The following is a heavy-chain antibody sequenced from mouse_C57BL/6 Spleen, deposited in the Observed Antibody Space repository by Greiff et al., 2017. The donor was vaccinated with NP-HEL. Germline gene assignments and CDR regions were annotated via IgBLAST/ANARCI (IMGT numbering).Heavy chain of an antibody. V-gene: IGHV1-76*01. CDR3: AREGGFYYGPGLSN. CDR1: GYTFTDYY. J-gene: IGHJ2*01. Sequence: QVQLQQSGAELVRPGASVKLSCKASGYTFTDYYINWVKQRPGQGLEWIARIYPGSGNTYYNEKFKGKATLTAEKSSSTAYMQLSSLTSEDSAVYFCAREGGFYYGPGLSNWGQGTTLTVSS. CDR2: IYPGSGNT. D-gene: IGHD1-1*01.